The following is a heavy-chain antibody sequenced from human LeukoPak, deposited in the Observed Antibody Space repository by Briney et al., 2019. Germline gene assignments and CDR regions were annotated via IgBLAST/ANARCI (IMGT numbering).Heavy chain of an antibody. V-gene: IGHV3-33*01. CDR2: IWYDGSNK. CDR1: GFTFSSYG. D-gene: IGHD6-13*01. J-gene: IGHJ4*02. CDR3: ARGSSSDYFDY. Sequence: PGGSPRLSCAASGFTFSSYGMYWVRQAPGKGLEWVAVIWYDGSNKYYADSVKGRFTISRDNSKNTLYLQMNSLRADDTAVYYCARGSSSDYFDYWGQGTLVTVSS.